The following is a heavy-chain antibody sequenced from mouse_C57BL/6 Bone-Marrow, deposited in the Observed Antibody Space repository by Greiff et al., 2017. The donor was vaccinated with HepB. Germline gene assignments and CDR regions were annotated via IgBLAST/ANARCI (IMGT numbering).Heavy chain of an antibody. J-gene: IGHJ3*01. CDR3: ARRWDYGAGFAY. D-gene: IGHD2-4*01. CDR2: IDPSDSYT. CDR1: GYTFTSYW. Sequence: QVQLKQPGAELVMPGASVKLSCKASGYTFTSYWMHWVKQRPGQGLEWIGEIDPSDSYTNYNQKFKGKSTLTVDKSSSTAYMQLSSLTSEDSAVCYCARRWDYGAGFAYWGQGTLVTVSA. V-gene: IGHV1-69*01.